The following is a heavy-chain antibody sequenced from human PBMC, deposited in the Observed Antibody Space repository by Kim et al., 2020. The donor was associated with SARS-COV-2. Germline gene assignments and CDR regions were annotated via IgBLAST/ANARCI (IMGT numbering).Heavy chain of an antibody. D-gene: IGHD4-17*01. Sequence: GGSLRLSCAASGFTFSSYGMHWVRQAPGKGLEWVAVIWYDGSNKYYADSVKGRFTISRDNSKNTLYLQMNSLRAEDTAVYYCAKDYDYGDFDAFDIWGQGTMVTVSS. CDR3: AKDYDYGDFDAFDI. J-gene: IGHJ3*02. CDR1: GFTFSSYG. V-gene: IGHV3-33*06. CDR2: IWYDGSNK.